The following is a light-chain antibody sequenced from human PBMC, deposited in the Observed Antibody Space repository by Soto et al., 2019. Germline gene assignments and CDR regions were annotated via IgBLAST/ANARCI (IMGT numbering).Light chain of an antibody. CDR3: QSFDSSLSGFVA. CDR2: ANT. V-gene: IGLV1-40*01. J-gene: IGLJ2*01. Sequence: QSVLTQPTSVSGAPGQRVTISCTGTGSNIGAGYDIHWYQQFPGTAPKLLIYANTHRPSGVPDRFSGFKSGTSASLAISGLQAEDEADYYCQSFDSSLSGFVAFGGGTKLTVL. CDR1: GSNIGAGYD.